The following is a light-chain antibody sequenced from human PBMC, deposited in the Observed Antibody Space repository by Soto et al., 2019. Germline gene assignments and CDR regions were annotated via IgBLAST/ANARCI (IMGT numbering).Light chain of an antibody. Sequence: QSVLTQDASVSGSPGQSITISCTGTSSDVGGYNYVSWYQQHPGRAPKLIIYDVFTRPSGISHRFSGSKSGNTASLTISALQAEDEVDYYCTSWTSTSTYVFGSGTKVTVL. CDR2: DVF. CDR1: SSDVGGYNY. V-gene: IGLV2-14*01. CDR3: TSWTSTSTYV. J-gene: IGLJ1*01.